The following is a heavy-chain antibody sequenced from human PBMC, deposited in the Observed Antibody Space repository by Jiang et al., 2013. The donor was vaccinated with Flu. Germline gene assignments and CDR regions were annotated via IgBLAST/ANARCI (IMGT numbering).Heavy chain of an antibody. V-gene: IGHV1-69*01. CDR3: ASSALHDYGDYTPFDY. CDR1: GGTFSSYA. J-gene: IGHJ4*02. D-gene: IGHD4-17*01. CDR2: IIPIFGTA. Sequence: VQLVESGAEVKKPGSSVKVSCKASGGTFSSYAISWVRQAPGQGLEWMGGIIPIFGTANYAQKFQGRVTITADESTSTAYMELSSLRSEDTAVYYCASSALHDYGDYTPFDYWAREPWSPSPQ.